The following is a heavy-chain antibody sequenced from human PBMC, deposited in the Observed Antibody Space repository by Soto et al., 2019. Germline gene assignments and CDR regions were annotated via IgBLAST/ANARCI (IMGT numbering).Heavy chain of an antibody. CDR3: ARITSPGYFDS. CDR1: GFPFSSHW. CDR2: IKQDGSEK. D-gene: IGHD1-20*01. J-gene: IGHJ4*02. V-gene: IGHV3-7*05. Sequence: EVQLVESGGGLVQPGGSLRLSCAASGFPFSSHWMTWVRQAPGKGLEWVAYIKQDGSEKYYVDSVMGQFTMSRDNTQSSLSLQMNTLRVEDSAVYYCARITSPGYFDSWGQGTLATVSS.